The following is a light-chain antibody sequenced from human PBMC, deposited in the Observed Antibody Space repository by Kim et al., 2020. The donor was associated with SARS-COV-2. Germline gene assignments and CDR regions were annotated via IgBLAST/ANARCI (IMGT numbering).Light chain of an antibody. CDR3: LQDYNYPVT. J-gene: IGKJ4*01. CDR1: QGIGND. CDR2: AAS. Sequence: AIQMTQSPSSLSASVGDRVTITCRASQGIGNDLGWYQQKPGKAPKLLIYAASSLQSGVPSRFSGSGSDTDFTLTITSLQPEDFATYYCLQDYNYPVTFGGGTKVDIK. V-gene: IGKV1-6*01.